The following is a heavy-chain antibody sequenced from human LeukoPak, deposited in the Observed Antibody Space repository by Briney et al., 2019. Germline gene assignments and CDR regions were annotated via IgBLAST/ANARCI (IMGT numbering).Heavy chain of an antibody. D-gene: IGHD5-12*01. CDR2: IYYSGST. CDR3: ARLGYSGYDYYFDY. Sequence: PSETLSLTCTFSVGSISSSSYYWGWIRQPPGKGLEWIGSIYYSGSTYYNPSRKSRVTISVDTSKNQFSLKLSSVAAADTAVYYCARLGYSGYDYYFDYWGQGTLVTVSS. CDR1: VGSISSSSYY. J-gene: IGHJ4*02. V-gene: IGHV4-39*01.